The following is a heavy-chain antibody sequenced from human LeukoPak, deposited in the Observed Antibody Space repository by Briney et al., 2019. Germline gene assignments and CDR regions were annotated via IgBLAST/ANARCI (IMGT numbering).Heavy chain of an antibody. CDR2: IYHSGST. J-gene: IGHJ4*02. D-gene: IGHD6-13*01. Sequence: PSETLSLTCTVSGYSISSGYYWGWIRQPPGKGLEWIGSIYHSGSTYYNPSLKSRVTISVDTSKNQFSLKLSSVTAADTAVYYCAREQQLGYWGQGTLVTVSS. CDR1: GYSISSGYY. V-gene: IGHV4-38-2*02. CDR3: AREQQLGY.